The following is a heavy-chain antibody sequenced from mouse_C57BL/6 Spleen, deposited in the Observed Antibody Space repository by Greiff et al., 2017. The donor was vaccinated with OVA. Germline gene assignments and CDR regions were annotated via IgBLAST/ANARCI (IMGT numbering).Heavy chain of an antibody. J-gene: IGHJ3*01. Sequence: QVQLQQPGAELVRPGSSVKLSCKASGYTFTSYWMDWVKQRPGQGLEWIGNIYPSDSETHYNQKFKDKATLTVDKSSSTAYMQLSSLTSEDSAVYYCARDEFYDYDGGFAYWGQGTLVTVSA. CDR1: GYTFTSYW. CDR3: ARDEFYDYDGGFAY. CDR2: IYPSDSET. D-gene: IGHD2-4*01. V-gene: IGHV1-61*01.